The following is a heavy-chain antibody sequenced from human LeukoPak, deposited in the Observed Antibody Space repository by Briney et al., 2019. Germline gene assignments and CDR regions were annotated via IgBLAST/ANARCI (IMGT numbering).Heavy chain of an antibody. V-gene: IGHV3-23*01. CDR1: GYTLSCYV. Sequence: GGSLLHCFAASGYTLSCYVMSWVRQAPGKGLEWVSAISGSGGSTYYADSVKGRFTISRDNSKNTLYLQMNSLRVEDTAVYYCAADCSGCSCYDDYYYVGNDVWGQGTTVTVSS. CDR3: AADCSGCSCYDDYYYVGNDV. CDR2: ISGSGGST. J-gene: IGHJ6*02. D-gene: IGHD2-15*01.